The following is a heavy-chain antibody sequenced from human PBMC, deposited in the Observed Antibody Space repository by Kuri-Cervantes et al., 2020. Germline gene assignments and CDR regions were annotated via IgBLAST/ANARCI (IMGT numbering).Heavy chain of an antibody. J-gene: IGHJ5*02. CDR1: GGSISSSSYY. CDR3: ARVFVEAAASTQTFDP. CDR2: IYYSGST. D-gene: IGHD6-13*01. Sequence: SETLSLTCTVSGGSISSSSYYWGWIRQPPGKGLEWIGSIYYSGSTYYNPSLKSRVTISVDTSKNQFSLKLSSVTAVDTAVYYCARVFVEAAASTQTFDPWGQGTLVTDSS. V-gene: IGHV4-39*07.